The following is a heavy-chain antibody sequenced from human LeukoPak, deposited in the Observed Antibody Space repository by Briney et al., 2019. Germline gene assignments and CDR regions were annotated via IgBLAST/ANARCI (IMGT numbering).Heavy chain of an antibody. CDR1: GFTFSSYA. Sequence: PGGSLRLTCAASGFTFSSYAMSWVRQAPGKGLEYVSGINDNGDTTYYANSVKGRFTISRDNSKNTLFLQMGSLRTEDMAVYYCARERIATPSLDPWGQGILVTVSS. J-gene: IGHJ5*02. V-gene: IGHV3-64*01. CDR2: INDNGDTT. CDR3: ARERIATPSLDP. D-gene: IGHD2-15*01.